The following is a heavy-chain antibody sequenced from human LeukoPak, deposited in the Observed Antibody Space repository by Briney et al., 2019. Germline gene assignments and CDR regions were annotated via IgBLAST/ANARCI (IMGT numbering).Heavy chain of an antibody. V-gene: IGHV3-23*01. CDR3: AKVVTMVRGVIADY. Sequence: GGSLRLSCAASGFTFSSYAMSWVRQAPGKGLEWVSAISGSGGSTYYADSVKGRFTISRDNSKNTLYLQMNSLRAEDTAVYYCAKVVTMVRGVIADYWGQGTLVTVSS. J-gene: IGHJ4*02. CDR2: ISGSGGST. CDR1: GFTFSSYA. D-gene: IGHD3-10*01.